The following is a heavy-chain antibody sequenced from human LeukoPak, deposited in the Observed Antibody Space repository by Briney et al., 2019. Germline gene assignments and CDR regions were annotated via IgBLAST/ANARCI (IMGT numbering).Heavy chain of an antibody. J-gene: IGHJ4*02. CDR2: INRSGST. CDR3: ARGKRGYSSSWYDY. D-gene: IGHD6-13*01. Sequence: PSETLSLTCAVYGGSFSGYYWSWIRQPPGKGLEWIGEINRSGSTNYNPSLKSRVTISVDTSKNQFSLKLSSVTAADTAVYYCARGKRGYSSSWYDYWGQGTLVTVSS. V-gene: IGHV4-34*01. CDR1: GGSFSGYY.